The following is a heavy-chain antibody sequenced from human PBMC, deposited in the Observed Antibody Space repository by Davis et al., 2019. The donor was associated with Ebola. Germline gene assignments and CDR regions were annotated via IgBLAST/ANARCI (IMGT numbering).Heavy chain of an antibody. CDR1: EFTFSTYG. CDR2: ISYDGSNK. D-gene: IGHD4-17*01. Sequence: GGSLRLSCAGSEFTFSTYGMHWVRQAPGKGLEWVAVISYDGSNKYYADSVRGRFTISRDNSKNTLNLQMNSLRPEDTAVYYCARTSPNGDFTYYFDHWGQGTLVTVSS. J-gene: IGHJ4*02. CDR3: ARTSPNGDFTYYFDH. V-gene: IGHV3-30*04.